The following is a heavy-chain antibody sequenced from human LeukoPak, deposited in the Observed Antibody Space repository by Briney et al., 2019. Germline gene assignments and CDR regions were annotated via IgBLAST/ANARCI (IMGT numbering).Heavy chain of an antibody. CDR1: GFTFSSYS. D-gene: IGHD3-9*01. Sequence: GGSLRLSCAASGFTFSSYSMNWVRQAPGKGLEWVSSISSSSSNIYYADSVKGRFTISRDNAKNSLYLQMNSLRAEDTAVYYCARGPYYDILTGYFGWGQGTLVTVSS. J-gene: IGHJ4*02. V-gene: IGHV3-21*01. CDR2: ISSSSSNI. CDR3: ARGPYYDILTGYFG.